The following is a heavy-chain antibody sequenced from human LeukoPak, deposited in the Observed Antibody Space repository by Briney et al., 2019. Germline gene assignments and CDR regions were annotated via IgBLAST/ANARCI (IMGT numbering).Heavy chain of an antibody. D-gene: IGHD6-13*01. J-gene: IGHJ6*03. V-gene: IGHV1-69*06. CDR1: GGTFISYA. CDR3: ARVVGLTGYSSNWYSGYYYYMDV. Sequence: SVKVSCKASGGTFISYAITWVRQTPGQGLEWMGGIIPIFGTTNYAQKFQDRVTITADKSTSTAYMKLSSLRSEDTAVYYCARVVGLTGYSSNWYSGYYYYMDVWGKGTTVTVSS. CDR2: IIPIFGTT.